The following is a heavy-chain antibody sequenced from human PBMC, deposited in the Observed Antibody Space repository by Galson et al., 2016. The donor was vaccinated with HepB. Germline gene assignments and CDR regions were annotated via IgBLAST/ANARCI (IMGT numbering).Heavy chain of an antibody. CDR3: AHSNLLPYCGGDCYWDGWDWFDP. J-gene: IGHJ5*02. CDR1: GFSLSTSGVG. Sequence: PALVKPTQTLTLTCTFSGFSLSTSGVGVGWIRQPPGKALEWLALIYWDDDKRYSPSLKSRLTITKDTSKNQVVLTMTNMDPVDTATYYCAHSNLLPYCGGDCYWDGWDWFDPWGQGTLVTVSS. D-gene: IGHD2-21*01. CDR2: IYWDDDK. V-gene: IGHV2-5*02.